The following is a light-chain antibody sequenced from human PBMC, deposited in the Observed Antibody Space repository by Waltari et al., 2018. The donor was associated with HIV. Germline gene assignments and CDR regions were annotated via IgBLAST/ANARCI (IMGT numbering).Light chain of an antibody. CDR1: SNNVDDQG. J-gene: IGLJ3*02. Sequence: QAGLTQPPSLSVGLGQTATLTCTGDSNNVDDQGAAWLQHHQGHPPKVLSHRNNNRASGVSEKFSAFRSGKAAFLTRTGLRAEDEADYFCSAWDNTLNGWVFGGWTQLTVL. CDR3: SAWDNTLNGWV. CDR2: RNN. V-gene: IGLV10-54*04.